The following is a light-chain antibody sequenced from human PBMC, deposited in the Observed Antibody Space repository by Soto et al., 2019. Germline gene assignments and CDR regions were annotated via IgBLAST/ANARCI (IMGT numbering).Light chain of an antibody. Sequence: QAALTQPASVSGSPGQSITISCTGTSSDIGGYNFVSWYQQHPGKAPKLIIYEVSHRPLGVSNRFSGSKSANTASLTISGLQAEDESDYYCSSFTGTGTNFVFGGGTKVTVL. CDR3: SSFTGTGTNFV. V-gene: IGLV2-14*01. CDR1: SSDIGGYNF. J-gene: IGLJ1*01. CDR2: EVS.